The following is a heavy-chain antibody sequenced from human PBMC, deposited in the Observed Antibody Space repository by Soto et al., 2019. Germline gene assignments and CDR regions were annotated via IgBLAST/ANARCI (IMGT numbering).Heavy chain of an antibody. D-gene: IGHD3-9*01. Sequence: QVQLVESGGGVVQPGRSLRLSCAASGFTFSSYGMHWVRQAPGKGLEWVAVISYDGSNKYYADSVKGRFTISRDNYKNTLYLQMKNLRAEDTAVYYCAKMWYYDILTGSSHRDAFDIWGQGTMVTVSS. CDR2: ISYDGSNK. V-gene: IGHV3-30*18. CDR3: AKMWYYDILTGSSHRDAFDI. CDR1: GFTFSSYG. J-gene: IGHJ3*02.